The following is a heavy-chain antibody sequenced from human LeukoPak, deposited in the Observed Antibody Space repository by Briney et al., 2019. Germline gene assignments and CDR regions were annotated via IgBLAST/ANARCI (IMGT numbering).Heavy chain of an antibody. CDR3: ATVGRLEGAAFDY. CDR2: INHSGSS. CDR1: GGSFSGYY. Sequence: PSETLSLTCAVYGGSFSGYYWSWIRQPPGKGLEWIGEINHSGSSNYKPSLKSRVTISVDTSKNQYSLKLSSVTAADTAVYYCATVGRLEGAAFDYWGQGTLVTVSS. D-gene: IGHD1-26*01. V-gene: IGHV4-34*01. J-gene: IGHJ4*02.